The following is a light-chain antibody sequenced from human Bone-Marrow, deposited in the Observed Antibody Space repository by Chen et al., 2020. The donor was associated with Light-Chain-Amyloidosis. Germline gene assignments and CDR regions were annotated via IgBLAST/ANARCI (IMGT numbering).Light chain of an antibody. Sequence: QALVTQEPSLTVSPGGPVTLTCGSSTGAVTSGHYPYWFQQKPGQAPRTLIYDTSNKDSWTPARFSGSLLGGKAALTLSGAQPEDEAEYYCLLSYTGARVFGTGTKVTVL. V-gene: IGLV7-46*01. CDR3: LLSYTGARV. J-gene: IGLJ1*01. CDR2: DTS. CDR1: TGAVTSGHY.